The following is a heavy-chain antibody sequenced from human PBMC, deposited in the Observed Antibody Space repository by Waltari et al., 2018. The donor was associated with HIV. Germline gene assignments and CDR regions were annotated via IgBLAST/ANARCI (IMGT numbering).Heavy chain of an antibody. Sequence: SDYYMSWIRQAPGKGLEWVSYISSSGSTIYYADSVKGRFTISRDNAKNSLYLQMNSLRAEDTAVYYCAREKSGYAKYYFDYWGQGTLVTVSS. CDR1: SDYY. CDR2: ISSSGSTI. CDR3: AREKSGYAKYYFDY. D-gene: IGHD3-22*01. V-gene: IGHV3-11*01. J-gene: IGHJ4*02.